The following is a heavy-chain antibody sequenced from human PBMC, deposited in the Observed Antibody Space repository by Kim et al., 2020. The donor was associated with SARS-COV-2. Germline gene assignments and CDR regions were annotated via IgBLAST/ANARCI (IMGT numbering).Heavy chain of an antibody. J-gene: IGHJ6*02. D-gene: IGHD6-19*01. Sequence: GGSLRLSCAASGFTFSNYWMSWVRQAPGKGLEWVANIKQDGSEKYYVDSVKGRFTISRDNAKNSLYLQMNSLRAEDTAVYYCARDRGTSGYSSGWYYYYYGMDVWGQGTTVTVSS. CDR2: IKQDGSEK. CDR1: GFTFSNYW. CDR3: ARDRGTSGYSSGWYYYYYGMDV. V-gene: IGHV3-7*01.